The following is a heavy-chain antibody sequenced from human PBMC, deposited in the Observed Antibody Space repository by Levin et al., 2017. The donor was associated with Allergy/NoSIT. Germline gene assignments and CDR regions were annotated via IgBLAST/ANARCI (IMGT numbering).Heavy chain of an antibody. Sequence: GGSLRLSCAASGFTFSSYAMSWVRQAPGKGLEWVSAIYASADSIYYSDSVKGRFTISRDSSKNTLYLHMNSLRAEDTAVYYCARSARGYGTFDDRGQGARVAVSS. D-gene: IGHD4-17*01. CDR3: ARSARGYGTFDD. V-gene: IGHV3-23*01. CDR1: GFTFSSYA. CDR2: IYASADSI. J-gene: IGHJ4*02.